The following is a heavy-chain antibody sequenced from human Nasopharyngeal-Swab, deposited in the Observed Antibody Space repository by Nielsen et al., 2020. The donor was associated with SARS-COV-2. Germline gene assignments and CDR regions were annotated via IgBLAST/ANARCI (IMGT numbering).Heavy chain of an antibody. Sequence: ASAKVSCKASGYTFTSYDINWVRQATGQGLEWMGWMNPNSGNTGYAQKFQGRVTMTRNTSISTAYMELSSLRSEDTAVYYCARPGEIYYYGSGSPNYFDYWGQGTLVTVSS. CDR2: MNPNSGNT. V-gene: IGHV1-8*01. CDR3: ARPGEIYYYGSGSPNYFDY. CDR1: GYTFTSYD. J-gene: IGHJ4*02. D-gene: IGHD3-10*01.